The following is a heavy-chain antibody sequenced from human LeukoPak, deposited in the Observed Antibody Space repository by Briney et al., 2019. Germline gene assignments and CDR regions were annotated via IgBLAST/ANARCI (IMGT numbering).Heavy chain of an antibody. D-gene: IGHD6-13*01. J-gene: IGHJ4*02. Sequence: GGSLRLSCAASGFTVSSNYMSWVRQAPGKGLEWVSVIYSGGSTYYADSVKGRFTISRDNSKNTPYLQMNSLRAEDTAVYYCARDNPHSSSWPVYEYWGQGTLVTVSS. CDR3: ARDNPHSSSWPVYEY. CDR1: GFTVSSNY. V-gene: IGHV3-53*01. CDR2: IYSGGST.